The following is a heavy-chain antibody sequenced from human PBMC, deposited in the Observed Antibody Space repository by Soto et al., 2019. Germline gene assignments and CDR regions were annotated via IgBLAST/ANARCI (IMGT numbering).Heavy chain of an antibody. J-gene: IGHJ5*02. D-gene: IGHD2-15*01. CDR2: IKQDGSEK. CDR1: GFTFSSYW. CDR3: ARDPPYCSGGSCYDGYVGWFDP. Sequence: EVQLVESGGGLVQPGGSLRLSCAASGFTFSSYWMSWVRQAPGKGLEWVANIKQDGSEKYYVDSVKGRLTISRDNAKNALYLQRDSLRDEDTAVYYCARDPPYCSGGSCYDGYVGWFDPWVQGTLVTVS. V-gene: IGHV3-7*01.